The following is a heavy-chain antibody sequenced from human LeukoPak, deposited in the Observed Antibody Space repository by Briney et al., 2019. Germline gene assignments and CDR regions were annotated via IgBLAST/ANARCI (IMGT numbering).Heavy chain of an antibody. CDR1: GFTFSTYW. CDR2: INTDGSNT. J-gene: IGHJ6*02. D-gene: IGHD3-22*01. Sequence: PGGSLRLSCAASGFTFSTYWMHWVRQAPGKGLVWVSRINTDGSNTNYADSVKGRFTISRDNSKNTLYLQMNSLRAEDTAVYYCARDRYYYDSSGYWGREEDYYYYGMGVWGQGTTVTVSS. V-gene: IGHV3-74*01. CDR3: ARDRYYYDSSGYWGREEDYYYYGMGV.